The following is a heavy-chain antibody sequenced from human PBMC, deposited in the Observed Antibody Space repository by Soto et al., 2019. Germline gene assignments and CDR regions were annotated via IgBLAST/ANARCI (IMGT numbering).Heavy chain of an antibody. Sequence: QVHLVQSGAEVKKPGASVKVSCKGSGYTFTSYGITWVRQAPGQGLEWMGWISAHNGNTDYAQKLQGRVTVTRHTSTSTAYMELRSLRSDATAVYYCARGRYGDYWGQGARVTVSS. CDR3: ARGRYGDY. CDR1: GYTFTSYG. D-gene: IGHD1-1*01. CDR2: ISAHNGNT. V-gene: IGHV1-18*01. J-gene: IGHJ4*02.